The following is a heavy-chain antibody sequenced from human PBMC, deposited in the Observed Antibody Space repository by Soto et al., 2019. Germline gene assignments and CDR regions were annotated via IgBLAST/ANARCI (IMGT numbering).Heavy chain of an antibody. V-gene: IGHV3-23*01. D-gene: IGHD5-18*01. CDR1: GFNFSNYA. CDR2: IRGSGGST. CDR3: AKVTHVDTAMGHPLWGNFDY. J-gene: IGHJ4*02. Sequence: GGPLILSCAASGFNFSNYAMSCARQARGKWLQRFPAIRGSGGSTYCADSVKGRFTISRDNSKNTLYLQMNSLRAEDTAVYYCAKVTHVDTAMGHPLWGNFDYWGQGILVTVSS.